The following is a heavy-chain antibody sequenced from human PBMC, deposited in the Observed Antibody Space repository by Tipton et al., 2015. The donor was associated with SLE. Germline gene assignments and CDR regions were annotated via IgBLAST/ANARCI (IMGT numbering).Heavy chain of an antibody. CDR1: GFTFSDYS. Sequence: SLRLSCEASGFTFSDYSMNWVRQAPGRGLEWVSSISRAGTYMYYADSVKGRFTISRDNTKNSLYLQMNSLRAEDTAVYYCAKDIYGSGPRNAFDIWGQGTMVTVSS. CDR3: AKDIYGSGPRNAFDI. V-gene: IGHV3-21*03. J-gene: IGHJ3*02. D-gene: IGHD3-10*01. CDR2: ISRAGTYM.